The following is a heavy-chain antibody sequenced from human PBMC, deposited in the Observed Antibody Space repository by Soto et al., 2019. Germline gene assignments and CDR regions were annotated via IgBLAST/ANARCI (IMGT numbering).Heavy chain of an antibody. CDR2: IYWDDDK. V-gene: IGHV2-5*02. D-gene: IGHD3-3*01. CDR3: AHRVLRTVFGLVTTTAIYFDF. J-gene: IGHJ4*02. CDR1: GFSLTTSGVG. Sequence: QITLNESGPTVVRPTETLTLTCRFSGFSLTTSGVGVGWVRQSPGKAPEWLALIYWDDDKRYSESLKSRLTITKDTSKNPAVLTVANLDPTDTATSYCAHRVLRTVFGLVTTTAIYFDFWGQGTPVAVSS.